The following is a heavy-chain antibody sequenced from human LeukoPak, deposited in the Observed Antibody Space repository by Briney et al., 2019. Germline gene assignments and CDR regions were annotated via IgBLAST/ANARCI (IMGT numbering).Heavy chain of an antibody. CDR3: ARHDEYSSNHVGLDY. Sequence: SETLSLTCAIYGGSFSNFYWNWIRQSPGKGLEWIGEITQSGNTNYNPSLKSRVTISVDTSKNHFSLKLTSVTAGDTAVYYCARHDEYSSNHVGLDYWGQGTLVTVSS. J-gene: IGHJ4*02. D-gene: IGHD6-13*01. CDR1: GGSFSNFY. CDR2: ITQSGNT. V-gene: IGHV4-34*01.